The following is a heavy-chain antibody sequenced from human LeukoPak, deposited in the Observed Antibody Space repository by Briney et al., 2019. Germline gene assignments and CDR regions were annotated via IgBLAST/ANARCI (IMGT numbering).Heavy chain of an antibody. J-gene: IGHJ6*02. V-gene: IGHV1-3*01. D-gene: IGHD2-2*01. CDR2: NT. CDR3: ARNRPEVVPAAMHFYGMDV. Sequence: NTKYSQKFQGRVTITRDTSASTAYMELSSLRSEDTAVYYCARNRPEVVPAAMHFYGMDVWGQGTTVTVSS.